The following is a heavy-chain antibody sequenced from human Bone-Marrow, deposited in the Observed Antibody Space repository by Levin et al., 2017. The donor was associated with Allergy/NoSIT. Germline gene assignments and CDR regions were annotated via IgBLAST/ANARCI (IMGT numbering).Heavy chain of an antibody. Sequence: GESLKISCAASGFTFSNYGMHWVRQAPGKGLEWVAVIWYDGSNIQYIDSVKGRFTISRDNSKNTLYLQMNSLRAEDTAVYFCARDVSRGYSSSYYGCLHYWGQGTLVTVSS. D-gene: IGHD6-13*01. CDR1: GFTFSNYG. CDR3: ARDVSRGYSSSYYGCLHY. V-gene: IGHV3-33*01. J-gene: IGHJ4*02. CDR2: IWYDGSNI.